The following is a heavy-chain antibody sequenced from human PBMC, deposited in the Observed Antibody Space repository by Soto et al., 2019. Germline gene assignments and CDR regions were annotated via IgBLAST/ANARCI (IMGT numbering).Heavy chain of an antibody. Sequence: SVKVSCKASGGTFSSYAISWVRQAPGQGLEWMGGIIPIFGTANYAQKFQGRVTITADKSTSTAYMELSSLGSEDTAVYYCAREYYDFWSGLDYYYYYGMDVWGQGTTVTVSS. D-gene: IGHD3-3*01. CDR2: IIPIFGTA. CDR3: AREYYDFWSGLDYYYYYGMDV. J-gene: IGHJ6*02. CDR1: GGTFSSYA. V-gene: IGHV1-69*06.